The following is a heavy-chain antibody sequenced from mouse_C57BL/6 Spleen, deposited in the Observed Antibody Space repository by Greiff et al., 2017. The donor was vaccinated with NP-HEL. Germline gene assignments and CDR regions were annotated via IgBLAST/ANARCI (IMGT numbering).Heavy chain of an antibody. Sequence: QVQLQQPGAELVKPGASVKLSCKASGYTFTSYWMHWVKQRPGQGLAWIGMIHPNSGSTNYNEKFKSKATLTVDKSSSTAYMQLSSPTSEDSAVYYCARDWYLYYDGWGTGATVTVSS. CDR2: IHPNSGST. CDR1: GYTFTSYW. V-gene: IGHV1-64*01. J-gene: IGHJ1*03. CDR3: ARDWYLYYDG. D-gene: IGHD4-1*01.